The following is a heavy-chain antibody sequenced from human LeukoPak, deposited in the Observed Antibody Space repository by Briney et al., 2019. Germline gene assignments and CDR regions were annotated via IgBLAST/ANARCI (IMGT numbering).Heavy chain of an antibody. CDR1: GYTFTSYY. D-gene: IGHD3-22*01. V-gene: IGHV1-46*01. Sequence: GASVKVSCTASGYTFTSYYMHWVRQAPGQGLEWMGIINPSGGSTSYAQKFQGRVTMTRDTSTSTVYMELSSLRSEDTAVYYCARGEYYYDSSGPGTSWGQGTLVTVSS. CDR2: INPSGGST. J-gene: IGHJ5*02. CDR3: ARGEYYYDSSGPGTS.